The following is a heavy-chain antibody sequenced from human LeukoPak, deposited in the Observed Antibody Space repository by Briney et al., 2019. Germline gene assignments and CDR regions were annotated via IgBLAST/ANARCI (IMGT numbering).Heavy chain of an antibody. CDR1: GYTFTGYY. CDR3: ARDKAPGYCSGGSCPNWFDP. Sequence: ASVKVSCKASGYTFTGYYMHWVRQAPGHGLEWMGWINPNSGGTNYAQKFQGRVTMTRDTSLSTAYMELSRLRSDDTAVYYCARDKAPGYCSGGSCPNWFDPWGQGTLVTVSS. CDR2: INPNSGGT. D-gene: IGHD2-15*01. V-gene: IGHV1-2*02. J-gene: IGHJ5*02.